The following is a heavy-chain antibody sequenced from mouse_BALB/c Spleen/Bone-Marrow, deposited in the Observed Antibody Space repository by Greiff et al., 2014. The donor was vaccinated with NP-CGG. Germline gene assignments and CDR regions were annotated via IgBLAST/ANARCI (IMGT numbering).Heavy chain of an antibody. CDR3: ARDKWAMDY. V-gene: IGHV1S56*01. Sequence: VKLQESGPELVKPGASVRISCKASGYTFTSYYIHWVKQRPGQGLEWIGWIYPGNVNTKYNEKFKVKATLTADKSSSTAYMQLSSLTSEDSAVYFCARDKWAMDYWGQGTSVTVSS. CDR1: GYTFTSYY. J-gene: IGHJ4*01. CDR2: IYPGNVNT. D-gene: IGHD1-3*01.